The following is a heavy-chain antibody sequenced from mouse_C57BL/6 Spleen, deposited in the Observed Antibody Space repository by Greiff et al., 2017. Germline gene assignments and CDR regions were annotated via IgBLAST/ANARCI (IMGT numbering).Heavy chain of an antibody. Sequence: QVQLQQSGAELVRPGTSVKVSCKASGYAFTNYLIEWVKQRPGQGLEWIGVINPGSGGTKYNEKFKGKATLTADKSSSTAYMQLSSLTSEDSAVYVCESGVSTGGYYARDYWGQGTSVTVSS. D-gene: IGHD2-1*01. J-gene: IGHJ4*01. CDR3: ESGVSTGGYYARDY. V-gene: IGHV1-54*01. CDR2: INPGSGGT. CDR1: GYAFTNYL.